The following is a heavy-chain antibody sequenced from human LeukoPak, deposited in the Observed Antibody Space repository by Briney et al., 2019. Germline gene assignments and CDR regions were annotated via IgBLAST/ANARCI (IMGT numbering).Heavy chain of an antibody. V-gene: IGHV4-38-2*01. CDR2: ISHSGGT. D-gene: IGHD3-3*01. J-gene: IGHJ6*03. Sequence: PSETLSLTCAVSGYSISSGYYWGWIRQPPGKGLEWIGSISHSGGTYYNPSLKSRVTISVDTSKNQFSLRLSSVTAADTAVYYCARYYDFWSGYYFRPGDYYYMDVWGKGTTVTVSS. CDR3: ARYYDFWSGYYFRPGDYYYMDV. CDR1: GYSISSGYY.